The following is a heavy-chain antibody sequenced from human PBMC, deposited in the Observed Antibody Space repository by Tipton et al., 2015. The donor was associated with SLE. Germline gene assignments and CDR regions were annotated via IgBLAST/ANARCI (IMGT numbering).Heavy chain of an antibody. V-gene: IGHV4-39*07. J-gene: IGHJ3*02. D-gene: IGHD3-22*01. CDR3: ARGSDRSGYFGAFDI. Sequence: TLSLTCTVSGDSISSSGYYWAWIRQPPGKGLEWIGSTSYSGSTYYNPSLKSRVTMSRDTSTNQFSLNLNSVTAADTAVYYCARGSDRSGYFGAFDIWGLGAMVTVSS. CDR2: TSYSGST. CDR1: GDSISSSGYY.